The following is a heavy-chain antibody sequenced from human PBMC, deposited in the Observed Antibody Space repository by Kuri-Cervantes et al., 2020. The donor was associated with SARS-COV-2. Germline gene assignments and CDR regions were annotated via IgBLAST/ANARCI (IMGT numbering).Heavy chain of an antibody. Sequence: GESLKISCAASGFTFSSYAMHWVRQAQGKGLEWVAVISYDGSNKYYADSVKGRFTISRDNSKDTLYLQMNSLRAEDTAVYYCARDRGYCSGGSCYQHDAFDIWGQGTMVTVSS. CDR1: GFTFSSYA. V-gene: IGHV3-30-3*01. D-gene: IGHD2-15*01. CDR3: ARDRGYCSGGSCYQHDAFDI. J-gene: IGHJ3*02. CDR2: ISYDGSNK.